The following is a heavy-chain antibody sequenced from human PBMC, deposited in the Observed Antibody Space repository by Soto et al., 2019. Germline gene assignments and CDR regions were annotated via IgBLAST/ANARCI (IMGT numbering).Heavy chain of an antibody. V-gene: IGHV1-24*01. CDR1: GYTLTALS. J-gene: IGHJ4*02. CDR2: FDPEDGET. Sequence: QVQLVQSGAEVKKPGASVKVSCKVSGYTLTALSMHWVRQAPGKGLEWMGGFDPEDGETSYAQKFQGRVTMTEDTSTDTAYMELSSLRSEDTAVYYCATLRTHYDSSGFLWAFDYWGQGTLVTVSS. CDR3: ATLRTHYDSSGFLWAFDY. D-gene: IGHD3-22*01.